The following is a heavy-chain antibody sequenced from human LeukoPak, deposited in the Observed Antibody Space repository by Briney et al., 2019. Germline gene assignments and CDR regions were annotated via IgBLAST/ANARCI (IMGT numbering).Heavy chain of an antibody. CDR1: GGSISSYY. CDR3: AREGGGPSWLDP. Sequence: SETLSLTCTVSGGSISSYYWSWIRQPAGKGLEWIGRINTSGNSNYNPSLRSRVTMSVDTSKNQFSLNLSSVTAADTAVYYCAREGGGPSWLDPWGQGTLVTVSS. D-gene: IGHD6-25*01. J-gene: IGHJ5*02. V-gene: IGHV4-4*07. CDR2: INTSGNS.